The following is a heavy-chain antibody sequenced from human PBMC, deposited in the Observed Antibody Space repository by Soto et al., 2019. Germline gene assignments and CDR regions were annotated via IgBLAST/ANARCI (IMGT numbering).Heavy chain of an antibody. D-gene: IGHD2-2*01. V-gene: IGHV3-23*01. J-gene: IGHJ4*02. CDR1: GFTFTYYA. Sequence: GGSLRLSCTASGFTFTYYAFSWVRQAPGKWLEWVSAISANGQGIYYADSVRGRFTISRDNSKNTVFLHMDSLRAEDTAVYYCAKDRDYPRDQFHYWGQGTLVTVSS. CDR2: ISANGQGI. CDR3: AKDRDYPRDQFHY.